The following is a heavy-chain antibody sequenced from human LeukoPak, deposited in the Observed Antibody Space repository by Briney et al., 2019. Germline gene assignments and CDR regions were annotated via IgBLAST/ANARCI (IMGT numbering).Heavy chain of an antibody. CDR3: ARGIASSRSVAIDL. J-gene: IGHJ4*02. V-gene: IGHV3-74*01. Sequence: GGSLRLSCAAPDFTFSSHWMYWVRQAPGKGLVWVPRLSGDGGTTRHADSVKGRFTISRDNAKNTLYLQMNSLGVEDTALYYCARGIASSRSVAIDLWGQGTLVAVSS. CDR1: DFTFSSHW. D-gene: IGHD6-13*01. CDR2: LSGDGGTT.